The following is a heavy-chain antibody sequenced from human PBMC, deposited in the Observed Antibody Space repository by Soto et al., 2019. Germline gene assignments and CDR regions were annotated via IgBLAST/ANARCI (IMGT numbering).Heavy chain of an antibody. Sequence: GKGLEWVANIKQDGSEKYYVDSVKGRFTISRDNAKNSLYLQMNSLRAEDTAVYYCASEENYDYIWGSYFWFDPWGQGTLVTVSS. CDR3: ASEENYDYIWGSYFWFDP. CDR2: IKQDGSEK. D-gene: IGHD3-16*01. J-gene: IGHJ5*02. V-gene: IGHV3-7*01.